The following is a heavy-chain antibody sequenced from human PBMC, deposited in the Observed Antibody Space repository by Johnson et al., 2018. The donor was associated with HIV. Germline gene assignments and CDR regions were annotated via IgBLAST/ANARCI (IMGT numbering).Heavy chain of an antibody. CDR2: ISYDGSNK. V-gene: IGHV3-30*18. CDR3: AKDPPLCGGDCYAFDI. J-gene: IGHJ3*02. CDR1: GFTFDDYG. Sequence: QVQLVESGGGVVQPGGSLRLSCAASGFTFDDYGMSWVRQAPGKGLEWVAVISYDGSNKYYTESVKGRFTISRDNSKNTRYLQMNSLRAEDTAVYYCAKDPPLCGGDCYAFDIWGQGTMVTVSS. D-gene: IGHD2-21*01.